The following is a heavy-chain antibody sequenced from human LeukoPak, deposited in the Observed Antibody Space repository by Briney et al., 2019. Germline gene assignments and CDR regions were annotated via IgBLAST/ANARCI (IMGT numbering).Heavy chain of an antibody. CDR2: ISYDGTNE. Sequence: GGSLRLSCAASGFTFGSYAIHWVRQALGKGLEWVAVISYDGTNEYYADSVKGRFTISRDNSKNTLYLQMNSLRVEDTAVYYCASGAGGWELLTKSTFDYWGQGALVTVSS. D-gene: IGHD1-26*01. CDR1: GFTFGSYA. V-gene: IGHV3-30*04. CDR3: ASGAGGWELLTKSTFDY. J-gene: IGHJ4*02.